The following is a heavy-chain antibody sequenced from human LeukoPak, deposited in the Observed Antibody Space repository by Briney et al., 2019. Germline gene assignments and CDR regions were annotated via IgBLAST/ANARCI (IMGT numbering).Heavy chain of an antibody. CDR3: AKDQAFDSGTFDY. D-gene: IGHD1-26*01. V-gene: IGHV3-23*01. CDR1: GFTFSSYS. CDR2: INYSGRDT. Sequence: GGSLRLSCAASGFTFSSYSMTWVRQAPGKGLDWVSVINYSGRDTFYADSVKGRFTISRDNSKNTLYLEMNSLRAEDTAVYYCAKDQAFDSGTFDYWGQGTLVTVSS. J-gene: IGHJ4*02.